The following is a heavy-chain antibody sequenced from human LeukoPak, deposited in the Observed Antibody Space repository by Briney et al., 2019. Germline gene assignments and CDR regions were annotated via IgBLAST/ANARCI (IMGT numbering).Heavy chain of an antibody. V-gene: IGHV3-7*01. D-gene: IGHD4-17*01. Sequence: GGSLRLSCAGSGFTFSSHWMGWVRQAPGEGLEWLANIKEDGHEKYYVDSVQGRFTVSRDNAKNSLFLQMDSLRAEDTAVYFCARHGYYVFDYWGQGTLVTASS. J-gene: IGHJ4*02. CDR1: GFTFSSHW. CDR2: IKEDGHEK. CDR3: ARHGYYVFDY.